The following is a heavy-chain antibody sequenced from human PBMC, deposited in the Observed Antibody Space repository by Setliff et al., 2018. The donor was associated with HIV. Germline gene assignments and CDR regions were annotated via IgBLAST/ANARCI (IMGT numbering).Heavy chain of an antibody. Sequence: ASVKVSCKASGYTFTSYGISWVRQAPGQGLEWMGWISAYNGNTNYAQKLQGRVTMTTDTSTSTGYMELSSLRSEDTALYYCARVFYSRGSGYYKGLDYWGQGTLVTVSS. V-gene: IGHV1-18*01. CDR2: ISAYNGNT. D-gene: IGHD3-3*01. J-gene: IGHJ4*02. CDR1: GYTFTSYG. CDR3: ARVFYSRGSGYYKGLDY.